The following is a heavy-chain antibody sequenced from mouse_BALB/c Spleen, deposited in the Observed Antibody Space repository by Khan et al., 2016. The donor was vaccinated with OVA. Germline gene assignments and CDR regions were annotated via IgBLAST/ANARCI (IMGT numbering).Heavy chain of an antibody. CDR1: GCACTNYV. V-gene: IGHV1S136*01. Sequence: VKLQQSGPELVEPGASVEMSWKEFGCACTNYVIHWVKQKPGQGLEWIGYINPDNAGTRYNEKFKGKATLTSDISSTSAYMELLSLTSEDSAVYYCAREASSWDFSFPYWGQGTLVTVSA. CDR3: AREASSWDFSFPY. CDR2: INPDNAGT. J-gene: IGHJ3*01. D-gene: IGHD4-1*01.